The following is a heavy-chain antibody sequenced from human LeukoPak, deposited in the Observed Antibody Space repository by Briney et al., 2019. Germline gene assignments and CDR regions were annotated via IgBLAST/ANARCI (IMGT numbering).Heavy chain of an antibody. J-gene: IGHJ4*02. V-gene: IGHV3-30*02. CDR3: TKDLGTEYNIFDY. Sequence: PGGSLRLSCAASEFTFSAYAMHWIRQAPGRGLEWVAFVRYGGSIKYYADSVKGRFTISRDNSKNTLYLQMNSLRAEDTAVYYCTKDLGTEYNIFDYWGQGILVTVSS. D-gene: IGHD3-9*01. CDR2: VRYGGSIK. CDR1: EFTFSAYA.